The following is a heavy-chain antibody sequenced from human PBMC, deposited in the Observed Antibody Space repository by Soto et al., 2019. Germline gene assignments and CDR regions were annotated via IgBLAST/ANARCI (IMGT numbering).Heavy chain of an antibody. J-gene: IGHJ4*02. CDR2: ISAYNGNT. CDR3: ARAVDY. Sequence: VQLVQSGVEVKQPGASVKVSCKASGYTFTNYDLSWVRQAPGQGLEWIGWISAYNGNTNYAQNLQDRVTMTTDPSKSTAYLELRSLRSDDTAVYSCARAVDYWGQGTLVTVSS. CDR1: GYTFTNYD. V-gene: IGHV1-18*01.